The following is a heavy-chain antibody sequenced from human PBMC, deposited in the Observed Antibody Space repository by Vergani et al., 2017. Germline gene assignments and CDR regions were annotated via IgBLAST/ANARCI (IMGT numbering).Heavy chain of an antibody. D-gene: IGHD6-19*01. CDR2: IYYSGST. CDR3: ARDRGYSIGWQEGGTHAFDI. CDR1: GGSISSYY. J-gene: IGHJ3*02. Sequence: QVQLQESGPGLVKPSETLSLTCTVSGGSISSYYWSWIRQPPGQGLEWIGYIYYSGSTNYNPSLKSRVTISVDTSKNQFSLKLSSVTAADTAVYYCARDRGYSIGWQEGGTHAFDIWGQGTMVTVSS. V-gene: IGHV4-59*01.